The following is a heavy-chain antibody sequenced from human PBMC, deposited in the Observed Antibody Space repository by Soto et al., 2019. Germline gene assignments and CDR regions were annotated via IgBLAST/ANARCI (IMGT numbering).Heavy chain of an antibody. V-gene: IGHV4-31*03. CDR2: IYYSGNT. Sequence: ASETLSLTCTVSGGSISSGGYYWSWIRQHPGKGLEWIGYIYYSGNTYYNPSLKNRVTISVDTSKNQSSLNLTSLTAADTAVYYCARSVFPWGQGTLVTVSS. J-gene: IGHJ5*02. CDR3: ARSVFP. CDR1: GGSISSGGYY.